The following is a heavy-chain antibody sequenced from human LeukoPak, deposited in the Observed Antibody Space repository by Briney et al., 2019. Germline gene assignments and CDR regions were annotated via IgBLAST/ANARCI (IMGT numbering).Heavy chain of an antibody. D-gene: IGHD1-26*01. Sequence: GASVKVSCKASGYTFTSYAIHWVRQSPGQRLEWMGWINAGNGNRKYSQKFQDRVTITRGTSATTAYMELSSLRSEDTAVYYCATEYSGSYYFDYWGQGTLVTVSS. CDR1: GYTFTSYA. CDR3: ATEYSGSYYFDY. J-gene: IGHJ4*02. CDR2: INAGNGNR. V-gene: IGHV1-3*01.